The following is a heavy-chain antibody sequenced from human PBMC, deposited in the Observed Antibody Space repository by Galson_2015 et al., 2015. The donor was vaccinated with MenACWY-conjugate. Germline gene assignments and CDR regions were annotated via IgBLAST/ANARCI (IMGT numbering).Heavy chain of an antibody. CDR2: IYYGGTP. J-gene: IGHJ3*02. D-gene: IGHD5-18*01. CDR1: GGSISSYY. Sequence: QVQLQESGPGLAKPSETLSLTCTVSGGSISSYYWSWIRQPPGKGLEWIAYIYYGGTPNYTPSLKSRVPISVDTSKTQFSLKLSCVTAADTAVYYCSRQDTANAFDIWGQGTLVTVSS. CDR3: SRQDTANAFDI. V-gene: IGHV4-59*08.